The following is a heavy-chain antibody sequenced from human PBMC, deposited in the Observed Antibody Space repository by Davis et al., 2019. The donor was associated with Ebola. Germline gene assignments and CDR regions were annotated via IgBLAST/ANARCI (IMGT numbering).Heavy chain of an antibody. CDR3: ARDRAYCTHGAYFTRYHDYGLDV. J-gene: IGHJ6*04. CDR2: ISAYNGNT. Sequence: AASVKVSCKASGYTFTSYGISWVRQAPGQGLEWMGWISAYNGNTNYAQKLQGRVTMTTETSTSTAYMELRGLTSDDAAVYYCARDRAYCTHGAYFTRYHDYGLDVWGKGTTVTVSS. D-gene: IGHD2-8*01. V-gene: IGHV1-18*01. CDR1: GYTFTSYG.